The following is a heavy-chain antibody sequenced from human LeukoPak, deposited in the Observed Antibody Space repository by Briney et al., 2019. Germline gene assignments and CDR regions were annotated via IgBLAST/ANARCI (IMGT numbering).Heavy chain of an antibody. V-gene: IGHV6-1*01. Sequence: SQALSLTCAISGDSVSSNSAAWNWIRQSPSRGLEWLGRTYYRSKKYNDYAVSVKSRITINPDTSKNQFSLQLNSVTPEDTAVYYCARSPVEYSYNSYVDYWGQGTLVTVSS. CDR2: TYYRSKKYN. J-gene: IGHJ4*02. CDR1: GDSVSSNSAA. D-gene: IGHD5-18*01. CDR3: ARSPVEYSYNSYVDY.